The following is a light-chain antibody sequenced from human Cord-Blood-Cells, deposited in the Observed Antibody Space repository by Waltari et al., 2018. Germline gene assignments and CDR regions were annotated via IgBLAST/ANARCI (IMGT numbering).Light chain of an antibody. CDR3: AAWDDSLNGWV. CDR2: SNN. Sequence: QSVLTQPPSASGTPGQRVTISCSGSSSNIGSNTANWYQQLPGTAPKLLIYSNNQRPSGVPDRFSGSKSGTSASLAISGLHSEDEAEYYCAAWDDSLNGWVFGGGTKLTVL. J-gene: IGLJ3*02. V-gene: IGLV1-44*01. CDR1: SSNIGSNT.